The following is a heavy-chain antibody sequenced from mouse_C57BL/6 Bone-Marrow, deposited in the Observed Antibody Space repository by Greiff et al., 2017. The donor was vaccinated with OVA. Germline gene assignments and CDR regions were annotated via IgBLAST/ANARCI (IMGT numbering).Heavy chain of an antibody. CDR1: GFSLTSYA. D-gene: IGHD2-5*01. V-gene: IGHV2-9-1*01. J-gene: IGHJ1*03. CDR2: IWTGGGT. Sequence: QVQLKESGPGLVAPSQSLSITCTVSGFSLTSYAISWVRQPPGKGLEWLGVIWTGGGTNYNSALKSRLSISKDNSKSQVFLKMNSLQTDDTARYYCARKPKSRLYYSNFVWYFDVWGTGTTVTVSS. CDR3: ARKPKSRLYYSNFVWYFDV.